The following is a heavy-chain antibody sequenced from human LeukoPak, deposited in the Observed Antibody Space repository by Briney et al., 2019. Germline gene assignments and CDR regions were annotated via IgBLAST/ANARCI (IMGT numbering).Heavy chain of an antibody. CDR1: GYSISSGYY. Sequence: SETLSLTCTGSGYSISSGYYWGWIRQPPGKGLEWIGSIYHSGSTYYNPSLKSRVTISVDTSKNQFSLKLSSVTAADTAVYYCARDSPEGYYWGQRTLVTVSS. CDR2: IYHSGST. D-gene: IGHD2-2*01. J-gene: IGHJ4*02. V-gene: IGHV4-38-2*02. CDR3: ARDSPEGYY.